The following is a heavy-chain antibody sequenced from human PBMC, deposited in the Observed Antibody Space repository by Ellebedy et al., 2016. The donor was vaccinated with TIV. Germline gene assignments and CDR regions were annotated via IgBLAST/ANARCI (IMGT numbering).Heavy chain of an antibody. D-gene: IGHD3-16*02. J-gene: IGHJ6*02. CDR3: ARVQYDYIWGSYRKDYYYGMDV. V-gene: IGHV1-69*06. Sequence: SVKVSCXASGGTFSSYAISWVRQAPGQGLEWMGGIIPIFGTANYAQKFQGRVTITADKSTSTAYMELSSLRSEDTAVYYCARVQYDYIWGSYRKDYYYGMDVWGQGTTVTVSS. CDR1: GGTFSSYA. CDR2: IIPIFGTA.